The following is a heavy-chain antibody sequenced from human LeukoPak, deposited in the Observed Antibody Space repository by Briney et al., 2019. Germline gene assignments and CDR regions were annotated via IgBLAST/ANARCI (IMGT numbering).Heavy chain of an antibody. CDR1: GYSFTSYW. J-gene: IGHJ3*02. Sequence: GESLKISCKGSGYSFTSYWIGWVRQMPGKGLEWMGIIYPGDSDTRYSPSFRGQVTISADKSISTAYLQWSSLKASDTAMYYCARHGSLWLRPNDAFDIWGQGTMVTVSS. D-gene: IGHD5-12*01. CDR3: ARHGSLWLRPNDAFDI. CDR2: IYPGDSDT. V-gene: IGHV5-51*01.